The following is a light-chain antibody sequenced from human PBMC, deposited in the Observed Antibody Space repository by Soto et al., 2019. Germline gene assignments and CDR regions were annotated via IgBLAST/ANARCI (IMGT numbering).Light chain of an antibody. CDR3: QQYNNLPLT. V-gene: IGKV3-15*01. Sequence: EIVMTQSPATLSVSPGERATLSCRASQSVSSNLAWYQQKPGQAPRLLIYGASTRATGVPARFSGSGSGTEFTLTISSLQSEDFSFYYCQQYNNLPLTFGGGTNVDIK. CDR2: GAS. CDR1: QSVSSN. J-gene: IGKJ4*01.